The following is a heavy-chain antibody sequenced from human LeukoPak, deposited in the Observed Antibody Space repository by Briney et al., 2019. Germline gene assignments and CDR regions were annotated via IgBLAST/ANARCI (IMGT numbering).Heavy chain of an antibody. J-gene: IGHJ6*03. V-gene: IGHV4-34*01. CDR2: INHSGST. CDR3: ARVDSSGYYAPGLYYYYYMDV. Sequence: SGTLSLTCAVYGGSFSGYYWSWIRQPLGKGLEWIGEINHSGSTNYNPSLKSRVTISVDTSKNQFSLKLSSVTAADTAVYYCARVDSSGYYAPGLYYYYYMDVWGKGTTVTISS. D-gene: IGHD3-22*01. CDR1: GGSFSGYY.